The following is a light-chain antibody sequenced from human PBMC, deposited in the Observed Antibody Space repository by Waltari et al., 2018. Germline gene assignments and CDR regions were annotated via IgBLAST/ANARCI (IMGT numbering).Light chain of an antibody. Sequence: QSALTQPPSASGSPGQSVTISCTGTSSDVGGYNYVYWYQQHPGKAPKLMIYEVSKRPSGGPDRFSGSKSGNTASLTVSGLQAEEEADYYCSSYAGNDKFGVFGGGTKLTVL. CDR1: SSDVGGYNY. CDR3: SSYAGNDKFGV. J-gene: IGLJ3*02. CDR2: EVS. V-gene: IGLV2-8*01.